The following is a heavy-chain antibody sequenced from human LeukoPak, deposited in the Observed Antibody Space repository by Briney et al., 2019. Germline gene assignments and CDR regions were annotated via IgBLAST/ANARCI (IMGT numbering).Heavy chain of an antibody. V-gene: IGHV3-9*01. CDR3: AKDMSDCSSTSCYLGGGFDY. Sequence: GGSLRLSCAASGFTFDDYAMHWVRQAPGKGLEGGSGISWNSGSIGYADSVKGRFTISRDNAKNSLYLQMNSLRAEDTALYYCAKDMSDCSSTSCYLGGGFDYWGQGTLVTVSS. CDR1: GFTFDDYA. D-gene: IGHD2-2*01. CDR2: ISWNSGSI. J-gene: IGHJ4*02.